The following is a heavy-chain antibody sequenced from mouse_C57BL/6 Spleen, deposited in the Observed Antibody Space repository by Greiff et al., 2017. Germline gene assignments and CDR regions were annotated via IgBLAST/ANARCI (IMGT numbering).Heavy chain of an antibody. J-gene: IGHJ3*01. CDR1: GFTFSSYA. CDR3: ARDRGGNSFAY. V-gene: IGHV5-4*01. CDR2: ISDGGSYT. Sequence: EVKLVESGGGLVKPGGSLKLSCAASGFTFSSYALSWVRQTPEKRLEWVATISDGGSYTYYPDNVKGRFTISRDNAKNNLYLQMSHLKSEDTAMYYCARDRGGNSFAYWGQGTLVTVSA. D-gene: IGHD2-1*01.